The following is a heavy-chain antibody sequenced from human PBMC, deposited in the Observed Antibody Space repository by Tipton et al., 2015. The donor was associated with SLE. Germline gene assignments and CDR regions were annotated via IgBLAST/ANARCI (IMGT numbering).Heavy chain of an antibody. D-gene: IGHD6-19*01. J-gene: IGHJ1*01. CDR2: IYYSGST. CDR3: ARGGEAVAGTSYFQH. CDR1: GGSISSYY. Sequence: LRLSCTVSGGSISSYYWSWIRQPPGKGLEWIGYIYYSGSTNYNPPLKSRVTISVDTSKNQFSLKLSSVTAADTAVYYCARGGEAVAGTSYFQHWGQGTLVTVSS. V-gene: IGHV4-59*12.